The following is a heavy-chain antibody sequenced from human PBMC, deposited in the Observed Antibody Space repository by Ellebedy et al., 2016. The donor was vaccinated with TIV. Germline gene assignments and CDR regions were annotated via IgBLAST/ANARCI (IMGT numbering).Heavy chain of an antibody. Sequence: GESLKISCATSGFTFGDYALSWLRQAPGKGLEWVGFIRSEAYGGTGEYAASVKGRLTISRDDSKGIAYLQMNSLNTEDTAVYYCTRDWGGAGRPRFDYWGQGTLVTVSS. CDR1: GFTFGDYA. CDR2: IRSEAYGGTG. J-gene: IGHJ4*02. V-gene: IGHV3-49*03. CDR3: TRDWGGAGRPRFDY. D-gene: IGHD6-6*01.